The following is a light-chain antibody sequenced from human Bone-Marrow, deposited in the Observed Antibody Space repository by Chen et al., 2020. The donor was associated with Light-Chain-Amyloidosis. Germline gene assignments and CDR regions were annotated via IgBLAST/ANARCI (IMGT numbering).Light chain of an antibody. Sequence: DIVLTQTPLSLPVTPGEPASISCRSSQSLLHRNGYNYLGWYLQKPGQSPQILIYLVSNRASGVPERFSGSGSGTDFTMKISRVESEDGGVYYCMQTLQSTWTFGQGTKVEIK. J-gene: IGKJ1*01. CDR2: LVS. V-gene: IGKV2-28*01. CDR3: MQTLQSTWT. CDR1: QSLLHRNGYNY.